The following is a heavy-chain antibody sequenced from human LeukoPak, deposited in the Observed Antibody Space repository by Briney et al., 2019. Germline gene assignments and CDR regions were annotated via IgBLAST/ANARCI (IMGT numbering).Heavy chain of an antibody. CDR1: GLSFSSYA. CDR3: ASSTYYYDSSGYYY. D-gene: IGHD3-22*01. Sequence: GGSLRLSCAASGLSFSSYAMHWVRQAPGKGLEWVAVISYDGSNKYYADSVKGRFTISRDNSKNTLYLQMNSLRAEDTAVYYCASSTYYYDSSGYYYWGQGTLVTVSS. J-gene: IGHJ4*02. CDR2: ISYDGSNK. V-gene: IGHV3-30-3*01.